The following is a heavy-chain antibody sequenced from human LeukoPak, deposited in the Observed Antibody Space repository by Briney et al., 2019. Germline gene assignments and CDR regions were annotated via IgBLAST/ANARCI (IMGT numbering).Heavy chain of an antibody. J-gene: IGHJ4*02. CDR1: GFTFSDYT. CDR3: AKDPGYSGYDGPPDY. D-gene: IGHD5-12*01. CDR2: ITSTSSL. Sequence: TTGGSLRLSCAASGFTFSDYTMNWVRQAPGKGLEWVSSITSTSSLYYTNSVKGRFTISRDNAKNSLYLQMNSLRAEDTALYYCAKDPGYSGYDGPPDYWGQGTLVTVSS. V-gene: IGHV3-69-1*01.